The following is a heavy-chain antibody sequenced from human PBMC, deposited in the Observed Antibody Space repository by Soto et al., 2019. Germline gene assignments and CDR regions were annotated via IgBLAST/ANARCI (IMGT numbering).Heavy chain of an antibody. CDR3: ARGDSTDCSNGVCSFFYNHDMDV. J-gene: IGHJ6*02. D-gene: IGHD2-8*01. CDR2: INPKSGGA. V-gene: IGHV1-2*04. Sequence: ASVKVSCKASGYSFTDYHIHWVRQAPGQGLEWLGRINPKSGGASTAQKFQGWVTMTTDTSISTASMELTRLTSDDTAIYYCARGDSTDCSNGVCSFFYNHDMDVWGQGTTVTVS. CDR1: GYSFTDYH.